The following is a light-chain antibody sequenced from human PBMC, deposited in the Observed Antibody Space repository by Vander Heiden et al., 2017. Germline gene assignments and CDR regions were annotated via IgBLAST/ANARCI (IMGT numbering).Light chain of an antibody. J-gene: IGKJ2*01. CDR1: QSVLHSSNNKNY. CDR2: WAS. CDR3: QQYYTTPHT. V-gene: IGKV4-1*01. Sequence: DIVMTQSPDSLAVSLGERATINCKSSQSVLHSSNNKNYLAWYQQKPGQPPKLLIYWASTRESGVPDRFSGSGSGTDFTLAISSLQAEDVPVYYCQQYYTTPHTFGQGTKLEIK.